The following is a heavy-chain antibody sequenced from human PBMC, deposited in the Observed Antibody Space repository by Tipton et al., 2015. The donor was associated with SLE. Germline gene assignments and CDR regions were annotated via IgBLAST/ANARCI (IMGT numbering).Heavy chain of an antibody. D-gene: IGHD4-23*01. Sequence: TLSLTCTVSGGSISSYYWSWIRQPPGKGLEWIGYIYYSGRTNYNPSLKSRVTISVDTSKNQFSLKLSSVTAADTAVYYCARTFPYGGFDPWGQGTLVTVSS. V-gene: IGHV4-59*01. J-gene: IGHJ5*02. CDR2: IYYSGRT. CDR3: ARTFPYGGFDP. CDR1: GGSISSYY.